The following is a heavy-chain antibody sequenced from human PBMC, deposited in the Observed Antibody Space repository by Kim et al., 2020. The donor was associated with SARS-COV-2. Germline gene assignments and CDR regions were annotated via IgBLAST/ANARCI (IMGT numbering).Heavy chain of an antibody. J-gene: IGHJ4*02. CDR1: GGSFSGYY. V-gene: IGHV4-34*01. D-gene: IGHD2-2*01. CDR3: ARARPGVVPAAFVPLLVR. CDR2: INHSGST. Sequence: SETLSLTCAVYGGSFSGYYWSWIRQPPGKGLEWIGEINHSGSTNYNPSLKSRVTISVDTSKNQFSLKLSSVTAADTAVYYCARARPGVVPAAFVPLLVRWGPGTLVTVSS.